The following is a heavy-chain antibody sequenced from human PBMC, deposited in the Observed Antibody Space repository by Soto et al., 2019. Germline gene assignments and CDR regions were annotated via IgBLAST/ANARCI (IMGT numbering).Heavy chain of an antibody. CDR3: TPALDYYDSSGYYYGYYFDY. V-gene: IGHV3-15*01. CDR2: IKSKTDGGTT. CDR1: GFTFSNAW. J-gene: IGHJ4*02. Sequence: GGSLRLSCAASGFTFSNAWMSWVRQAPGKGLEWVGRIKSKTDGGTTDYAAPVKGRFTISRDDSKNTLYLQMNSLKTEDTAVYYCTPALDYYDSSGYYYGYYFDYWGQGTLVPVSS. D-gene: IGHD3-22*01.